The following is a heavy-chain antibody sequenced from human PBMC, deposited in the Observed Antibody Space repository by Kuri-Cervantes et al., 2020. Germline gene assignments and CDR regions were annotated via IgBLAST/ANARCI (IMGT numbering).Heavy chain of an antibody. CDR3: ARDGRLHSYGLGYFDY. D-gene: IGHD5-18*01. V-gene: IGHV4-39*07. CDR1: GGSISSDNYY. J-gene: IGHJ4*02. CDR2: IYHSGST. Sequence: GSLRLSCTVSGGSISSDNYYWGWIRQPPGKGLGWIGSIYHSGSTYYNPSLKSRVTISVDTSNNPSNNQFSLKLNSVTAADTAVYYCARDGRLHSYGLGYFDYWGQGTLVTVSS.